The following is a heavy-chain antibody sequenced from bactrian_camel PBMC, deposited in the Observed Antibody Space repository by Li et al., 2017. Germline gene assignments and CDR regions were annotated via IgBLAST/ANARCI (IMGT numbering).Heavy chain of an antibody. J-gene: IGHJ4*01. CDR2: VYGGGGSA. CDR3: AVGGDTIRIWSRGDEYRH. D-gene: IGHD6*01. CDR1: GHVISSYL. Sequence: DVQLVESGGGSVQAGGSLKLSCAASGHVISSYLLGRFRQAPGKEREGVAAVYGGGGSAYYADSVKGRITISRDNTKTTLYLQMNSLKPEDTAMYYCAVGGDTIRIWSRGDEYRHWGQGTQVTVS. V-gene: IGHV3S31*01.